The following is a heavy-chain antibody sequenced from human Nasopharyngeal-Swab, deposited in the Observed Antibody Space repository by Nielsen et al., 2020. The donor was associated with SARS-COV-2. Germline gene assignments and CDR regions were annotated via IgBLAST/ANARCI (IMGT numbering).Heavy chain of an antibody. CDR2: IYYSGST. Sequence: GSLRLSCTVSGGSISSYYWSWIRQPPGKGLEWIGYIYYSGSTNYNPSLKSRVTISVDTSKNQFSLKLSSVTAADTAVYYCARIGAAAGIYYWGQGTLVTVSS. J-gene: IGHJ4*02. CDR3: ARIGAAAGIYY. CDR1: GGSISSYY. V-gene: IGHV4-59*01. D-gene: IGHD6-13*01.